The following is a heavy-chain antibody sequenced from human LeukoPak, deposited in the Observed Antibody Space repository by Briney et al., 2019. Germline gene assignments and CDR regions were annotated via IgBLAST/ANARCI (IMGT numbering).Heavy chain of an antibody. J-gene: IGHJ4*02. D-gene: IGHD3-22*01. CDR2: IYTSGST. CDR3: ARGDYDSSGYSSYSLDY. V-gene: IGHV4-4*07. CDR1: GGSISSYD. Sequence: PSETLSLTCTVSGGSISSYDWSWIRQPAGKGLEWIGRIYTSGSTNYNPSLKSRVTMSVDTSKNQFSLKLSSVTAADTAVYYCARGDYDSSGYSSYSLDYWGQGTLVTVSS.